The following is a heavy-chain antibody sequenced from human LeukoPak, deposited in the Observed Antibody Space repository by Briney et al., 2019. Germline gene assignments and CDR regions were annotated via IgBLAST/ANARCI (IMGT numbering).Heavy chain of an antibody. J-gene: IGHJ1*01. CDR3: AKDTKYELLFTEYFQH. V-gene: IGHV3-23*01. CDR1: GFTFSSYA. D-gene: IGHD2-21*02. Sequence: GGSLRLSCAASGFTFSSYAMSWVRQAPGKGLEWVSGISASSGYTYYADSVKGRFAISRDNSKNTLYLQMNSLRADDTAVYYCAKDTKYELLFTEYFQHWGQGTLVTVSS. CDR2: ISASSGYT.